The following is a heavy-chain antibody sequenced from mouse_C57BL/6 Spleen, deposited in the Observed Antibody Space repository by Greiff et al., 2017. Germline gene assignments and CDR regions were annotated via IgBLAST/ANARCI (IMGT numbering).Heavy chain of an antibody. J-gene: IGHJ2*01. V-gene: IGHV5-9*01. CDR3: VRHEPFDY. Sequence: DVMLVESGGGLVKPGGSLKLSCAASGFTFSSYTMSWVRQTPEKRLEWVATISGGGGNTYYPDSVKGRFTISRDNAKNTLYLQMSSLRSEDTALYYCVRHEPFDYWGQGTTLTVSS. CDR2: ISGGGGNT. CDR1: GFTFSSYT.